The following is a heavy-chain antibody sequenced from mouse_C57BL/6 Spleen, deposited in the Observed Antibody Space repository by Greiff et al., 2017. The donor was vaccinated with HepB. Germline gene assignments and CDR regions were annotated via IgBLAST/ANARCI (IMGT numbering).Heavy chain of an antibody. CDR3: ARRGLYGNYVDFDY. V-gene: IGHV1-9*01. CDR1: GYTFTGYW. J-gene: IGHJ2*01. Sequence: VQLQQPGAELVKPGASVKVSCKASGYTFTGYWIEWVKQRPGHGLEWIGEILPGSGSTNYNEKFKGKATFTADTSSNTAYMQLSSLTTEDSAIYYCARRGLYGNYVDFDYWGQGTTLTVSS. D-gene: IGHD2-1*01. CDR2: ILPGSGST.